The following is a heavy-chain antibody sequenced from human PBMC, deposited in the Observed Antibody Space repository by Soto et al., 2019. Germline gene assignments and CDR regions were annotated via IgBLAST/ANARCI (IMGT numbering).Heavy chain of an antibody. J-gene: IGHJ6*02. CDR1: GGSISSSNW. CDR2: IYHSGST. CDR3: ARAQEGNCSSTSCHGLDGMDV. V-gene: IGHV4-4*02. D-gene: IGHD2-2*01. Sequence: LSLTCAVSGGSISSSNWWSWVRQPPGKGLEWIGEIYHSGSTNYNPSLKSRVTISVDKSKNQFSLKLSSVTAADTAVYYCARAQEGNCSSTSCHGLDGMDVWGQGTTVTVSS.